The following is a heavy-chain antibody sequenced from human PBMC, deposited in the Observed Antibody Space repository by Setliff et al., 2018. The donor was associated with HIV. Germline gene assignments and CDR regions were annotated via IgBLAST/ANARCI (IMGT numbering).Heavy chain of an antibody. Sequence: KASETLSLTCAVSGASVRSPTWWSWVRQAPGKGLERVGEVFHSGSTNYNPSLKSRLTISVDKSKDQLSLKLTSVTAADTALYYCARGGGYYKLDYWGRGTLVTVSS. J-gene: IGHJ4*02. D-gene: IGHD3-10*01. CDR2: VFHSGST. CDR3: ARGGGYYKLDY. CDR1: GASVRSPTW. V-gene: IGHV4-4*02.